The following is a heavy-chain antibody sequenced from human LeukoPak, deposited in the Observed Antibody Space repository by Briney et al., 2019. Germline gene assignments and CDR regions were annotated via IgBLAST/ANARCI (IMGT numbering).Heavy chain of an antibody. Sequence: KPSETLSLTCTVSGGSISSSVYYWGWLRQPPGKGLEWIGSIHYSGSTYYNPSLNSRVTISVDTSKNRFSLQLSSVTAADTAVYYCARPVKDNGDYKNAFHFWGPGTMVTVSS. CDR1: GGSISSSVYY. CDR3: ARPVKDNGDYKNAFHF. D-gene: IGHD4-17*01. V-gene: IGHV4-39*07. J-gene: IGHJ3*01. CDR2: IHYSGST.